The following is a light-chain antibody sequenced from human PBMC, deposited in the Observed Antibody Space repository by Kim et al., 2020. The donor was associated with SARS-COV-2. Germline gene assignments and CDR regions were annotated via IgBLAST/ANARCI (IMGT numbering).Light chain of an antibody. Sequence: QSITISCTGTSSDVWSYNLVSWDHQHPGKAPKLMIYEVSKRPSGVSNRFSGSKSGNTASLTISGLQAEDEADYYCCSYAGSSFYVFGTGTKVTVL. CDR3: CSYAGSSFYV. J-gene: IGLJ1*01. CDR2: EVS. V-gene: IGLV2-23*02. CDR1: SSDVWSYNL.